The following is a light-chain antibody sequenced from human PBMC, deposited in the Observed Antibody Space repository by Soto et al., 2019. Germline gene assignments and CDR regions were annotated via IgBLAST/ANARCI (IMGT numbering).Light chain of an antibody. CDR1: QSISSY. V-gene: IGKV1-39*01. J-gene: IGKJ1*01. CDR3: QQSYSTPQT. CDR2: AAS. Sequence: DIQMTQSPPSLSASVGDRVTITCRASQSISSYLNWNQQKPGKAPKLLIYAASSLQSWVPSRFSGSGSGTDFTLTISSLQPEDFATYYCQQSYSTPQTFGQGTKVEIK.